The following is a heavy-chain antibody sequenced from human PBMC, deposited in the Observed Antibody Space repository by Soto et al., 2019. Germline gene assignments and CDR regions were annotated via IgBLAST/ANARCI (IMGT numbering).Heavy chain of an antibody. Sequence: PGGSLRLSCTASGFTFGDYAMSWVRQAPGKGLEWVGFIRSKAYGGTTEYAASVKGRFTISRDDSKSIAYLQMNSLKTEDTAVYYCTTGDYAYYYYGMDVWGQGTTVTVSS. J-gene: IGHJ6*02. D-gene: IGHD4-17*01. CDR3: TTGDYAYYYYGMDV. CDR1: GFTFGDYA. V-gene: IGHV3-49*04. CDR2: IRSKAYGGTT.